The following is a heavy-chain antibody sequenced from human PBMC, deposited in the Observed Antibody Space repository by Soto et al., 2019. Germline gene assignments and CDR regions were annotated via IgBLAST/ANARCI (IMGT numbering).Heavy chain of an antibody. CDR1: GGSISSSSYY. V-gene: IGHV4-39*01. CDR2: IYYSGST. Sequence: SLTCTVSGGSISSSSYYWGWIRQPPGKGLEWIGSIYYSGSTYYNPSLKSRVTISVDTSKNQFSLKLSSVTAADTAVYYCARHDDFWSGYYTSDYWGQGTLVTVSS. D-gene: IGHD3-3*01. J-gene: IGHJ4*02. CDR3: ARHDDFWSGYYTSDY.